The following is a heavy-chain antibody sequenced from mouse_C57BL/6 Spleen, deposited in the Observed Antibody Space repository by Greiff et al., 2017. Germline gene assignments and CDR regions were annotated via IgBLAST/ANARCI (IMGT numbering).Heavy chain of an antibody. V-gene: IGHV1-55*01. CDR3: ARGRMGYAMDY. CDR1: GYTFTSYW. J-gene: IGHJ4*01. Sequence: QVQLQQPGAELVKPGASVKMSCKASGYTFTSYWLTWVKQRPGQGLEWIGDIYPGSGSTNYNEKFKSKATLTVDTSSSTAYMQLSSLTSEDSAVYYCARGRMGYAMDYWGQGTSVTVSS. CDR2: IYPGSGST.